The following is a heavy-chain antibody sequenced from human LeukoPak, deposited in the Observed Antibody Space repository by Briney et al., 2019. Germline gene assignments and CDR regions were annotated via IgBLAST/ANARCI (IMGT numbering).Heavy chain of an antibody. V-gene: IGHV3-48*01. Sequence: GGSLRLSCAASGFIFSVYRMNWVRQAPGKGLEWLSYISSGSSTIYYADSVKGRFTVSRDDAKNSLFLQLNSLRVEDTAVYYCAREKYSGSYYDYWGHGTLVTVSS. CDR3: AREKYSGSYYDY. D-gene: IGHD1-26*01. CDR1: GFIFSVYR. CDR2: ISSGSSTI. J-gene: IGHJ4*03.